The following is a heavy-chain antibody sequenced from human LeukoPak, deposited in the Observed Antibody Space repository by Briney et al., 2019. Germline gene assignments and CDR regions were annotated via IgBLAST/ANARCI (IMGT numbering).Heavy chain of an antibody. CDR3: ARVYSGSFDY. D-gene: IGHD1-26*01. J-gene: IGHJ4*02. V-gene: IGHV4-61*01. CDR1: GGSVSSGSHY. Sequence: SETLSLTCTVSGGSVSSGSHYWSWIRQPPGKGLEWIGYIYYSGSTNYNPSLKSRVTISVDTSKNQFSLKLSSVTAADTAVYYCARVYSGSFDYWGQGTLVTVSS. CDR2: IYYSGST.